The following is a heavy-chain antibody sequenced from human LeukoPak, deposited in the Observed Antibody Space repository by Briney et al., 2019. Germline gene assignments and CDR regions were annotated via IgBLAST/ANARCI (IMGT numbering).Heavy chain of an antibody. D-gene: IGHD6-19*01. CDR3: AREGIGSGWKSFDY. CDR2: INHSGST. J-gene: IGHJ4*02. V-gene: IGHV4-34*01. CDR1: GGSFSGYY. Sequence: NPSETLSLTCAVYGGSFSGYYWSWIRQPPGKGLEWIGEINHSGSTNYNPSLRSRVTISVDTSKNQFSLKLSSVTAADTAVYYCAREGIGSGWKSFDYWGQGTLVTVSS.